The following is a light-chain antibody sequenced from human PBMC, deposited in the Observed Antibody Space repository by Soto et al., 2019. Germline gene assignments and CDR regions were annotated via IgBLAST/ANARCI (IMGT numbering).Light chain of an antibody. J-gene: IGKJ1*01. CDR3: QQYGYPSWT. V-gene: IGKV3-20*01. Sequence: EIVLTQSPGTLSLSPGERATLSCRASQSVDSKDLAWYQQKPGQAPRILIFAASSRATGIPGRFSGSGSGTDFTLTISRLEPGDFAVYYCQQYGYPSWTFGQGTKVEIK. CDR2: AAS. CDR1: QSVDSKD.